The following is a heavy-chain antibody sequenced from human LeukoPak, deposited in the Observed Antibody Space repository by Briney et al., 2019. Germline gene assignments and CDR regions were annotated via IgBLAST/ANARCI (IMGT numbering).Heavy chain of an antibody. Sequence: GASVKVSCKASGNTFPSYDINWVRQATGQGLEWMGWMNPNSGNTGYAQKFQGRVTITRNTSISTAYMELSSLRSKDTAVYYCARVVTAMDHFDYWGQGTLVTVSS. CDR3: ARVVTAMDHFDY. D-gene: IGHD2-21*02. J-gene: IGHJ4*02. CDR2: MNPNSGNT. V-gene: IGHV1-8*03. CDR1: GNTFPSYD.